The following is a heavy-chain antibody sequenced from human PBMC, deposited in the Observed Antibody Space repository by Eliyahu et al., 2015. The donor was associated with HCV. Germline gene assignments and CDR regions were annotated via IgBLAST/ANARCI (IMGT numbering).Heavy chain of an antibody. Sequence: EVQLVESGGGXVQPGGXLRLSXAASGXXFSSYEMXWVRQAPGKGLEWVSYISSSGSTIYYADSVKGRFTISRDNAKNSLYLQMNSLRAEDTAVYYCAREKWFGETDAFDIWGQGTMVTVSS. CDR2: ISSSGSTI. V-gene: IGHV3-48*03. J-gene: IGHJ3*02. CDR1: GXXFSSYE. D-gene: IGHD3-10*01. CDR3: AREKWFGETDAFDI.